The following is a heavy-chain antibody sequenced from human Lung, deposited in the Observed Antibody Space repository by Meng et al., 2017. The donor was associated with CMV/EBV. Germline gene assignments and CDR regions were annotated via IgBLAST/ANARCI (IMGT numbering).Heavy chain of an antibody. CDR3: ATTSNGFFYS. Sequence: ESLKISCAAPGFNVGTYWMNWVRQAPGKGLEWVANINQGGNEKYHVDSVRGRFTISRDNGNKSLSLQMNSLRVEDTALYYCATTSNGFFYSWDQGALVTVSS. CDR2: INQGGNEK. J-gene: IGHJ4*02. CDR1: GFNVGTYW. D-gene: IGHD2-2*01. V-gene: IGHV3-7*01.